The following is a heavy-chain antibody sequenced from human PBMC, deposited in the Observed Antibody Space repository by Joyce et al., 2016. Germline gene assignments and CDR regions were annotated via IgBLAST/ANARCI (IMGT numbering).Heavy chain of an antibody. J-gene: IGHJ5*02. Sequence: QVQLQESGPGLVKPSETLSLTCTFSSGSITSYYWSCIRQPAGKGLEWIGRIYIGVSGSYNPSLKSRVTMSTDTSKNQVSLKLNSVTAADTAVYYCSRDQGSSYYNPSWGRGILVTVSS. V-gene: IGHV4-4*07. CDR3: SRDQGSSYYNPS. CDR1: SGSITSYY. D-gene: IGHD3-10*01. CDR2: IYIGVSG.